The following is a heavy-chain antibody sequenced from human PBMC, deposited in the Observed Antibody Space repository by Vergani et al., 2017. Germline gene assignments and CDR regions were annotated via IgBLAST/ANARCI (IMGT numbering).Heavy chain of an antibody. J-gene: IGHJ4*02. CDR1: GFSFSTYS. Sequence: EVQLQESGGGLVKPGGSLRVSCAASGFSFSTYSINWVRQAPGKGLEWVSSISGRSNYIYYADSLKGRFTISRDNSKNSVYLQMNCLRAEDTAIYYCARKKYYDSKDYYQVEPFDYWGQGTLVTVSS. CDR3: ARKKYYDSKDYYQVEPFDY. D-gene: IGHD3-22*01. V-gene: IGHV3-21*06. CDR2: ISGRSNYI.